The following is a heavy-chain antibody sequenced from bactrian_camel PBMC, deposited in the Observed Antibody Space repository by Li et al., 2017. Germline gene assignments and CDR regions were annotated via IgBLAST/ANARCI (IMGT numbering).Heavy chain of an antibody. CDR3: AVSRSGCLTSCRGTYCPRPV. V-gene: IGHV3S1*01. CDR2: IYAEDDST. D-gene: IGHD2*01. CDR1: GYTSRSTC. J-gene: IGHJ4*01. Sequence: HVQLVESGGGSVQAGGSLSLSCAASGYTSRSTCVGWFRQAPGKEREGVAAIYAEDDSTYYSDSVKGRVTISLDKAKNTVDLQMNSLKPEDTAMYYCAVSRSGCLTSCRGTYCPRPVGGQGTQVTVS.